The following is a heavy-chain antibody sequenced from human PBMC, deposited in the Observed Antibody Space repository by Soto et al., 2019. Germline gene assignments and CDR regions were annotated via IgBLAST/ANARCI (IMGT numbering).Heavy chain of an antibody. D-gene: IGHD5-12*01. CDR2: LSGRGTSS. CDR1: GFTFSSYA. J-gene: IGHJ4*02. CDR3: AIHAEGYTAPFDF. V-gene: IGHV3-23*01. Sequence: PGGSVGLSCAASGFTFSSYAMNWGRQAPGKGLDWVAGLSGRGTSSYYADSVKGRFAISRDTSRNTLYLQVSSLRDEATAVYYCAIHAEGYTAPFDFWGQGALVTVSS.